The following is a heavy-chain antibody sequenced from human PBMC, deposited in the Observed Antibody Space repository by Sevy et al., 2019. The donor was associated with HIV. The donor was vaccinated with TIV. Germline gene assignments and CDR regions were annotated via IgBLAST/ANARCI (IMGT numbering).Heavy chain of an antibody. V-gene: IGHV3-21*01. D-gene: IGHD3-10*01. CDR3: ARSLGNYYGSGTYQEDWFDP. J-gene: IGHJ5*02. CDR1: GFTFFAYT. Sequence: GGSLRLSCAASGFTFFAYTMHWVRQAPGKGLEWVSSISSSSSYIYYTDSVKGRFSISRDNAKNALFLQMNSLRAEDTAVYYCARSLGNYYGSGTYQEDWFDPWGQGTLVTVSS. CDR2: ISSSSSYI.